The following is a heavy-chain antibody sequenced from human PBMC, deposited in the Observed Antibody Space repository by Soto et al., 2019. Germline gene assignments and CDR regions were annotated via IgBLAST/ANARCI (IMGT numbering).Heavy chain of an antibody. J-gene: IGHJ4*02. CDR2: IYYSGST. CDR1: GGSISSYY. CDR3: ARILRLQFFDY. D-gene: IGHD4-4*01. Sequence: SETLSLTCTVSGGSISSYYWSWIRQPPGKGLEWIGYIYYSGSTNYNPSLKGRVTISVDTSKNQFSLKLSSVTAADTAVYYCARILRLQFFDYWGQGTLVTVSS. V-gene: IGHV4-59*01.